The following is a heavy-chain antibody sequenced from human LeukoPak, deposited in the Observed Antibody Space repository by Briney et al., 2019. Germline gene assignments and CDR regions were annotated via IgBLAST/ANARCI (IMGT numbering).Heavy chain of an antibody. J-gene: IGHJ4*02. Sequence: XXSGSGGSTYYADSVKGRFTISRDNSKNTLYLQMNSLRAEDTAVYYCAKGWDILTGSYYFDYWGQGTLVTVSS. V-gene: IGHV3-23*01. D-gene: IGHD3-9*01. CDR2: XSGSGGST. CDR3: AKGWDILTGSYYFDY.